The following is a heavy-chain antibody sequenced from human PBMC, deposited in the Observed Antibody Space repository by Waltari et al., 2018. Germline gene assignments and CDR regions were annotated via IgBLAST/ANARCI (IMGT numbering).Heavy chain of an antibody. Sequence: QLQLQESGSGLVKPSQTLSLTCAVPGGSISSGGYSWSWLRPPPGKGLEWIGYIYHSGSTYYNPSLKSRVTISGDRSKNQCSLKLSSVTAADTAVYYCARGLGYYNSPGPQKAYWFDPWGQGTLVTVSS. CDR3: ARGLGYYNSPGPQKAYWFDP. J-gene: IGHJ5*02. CDR1: GGSISSGGYS. V-gene: IGHV4-30-2*01. D-gene: IGHD3-22*01. CDR2: IYHSGST.